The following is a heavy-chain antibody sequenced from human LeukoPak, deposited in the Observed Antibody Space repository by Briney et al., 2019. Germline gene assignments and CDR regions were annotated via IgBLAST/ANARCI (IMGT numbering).Heavy chain of an antibody. V-gene: IGHV3-30*04. CDR1: GFTFSSYA. CDR2: ISYDGSNK. CDR3: ARNGVGSSSHFLDY. Sequence: GGSLRLSCAASGFTFSSYAMHWVRQAPGKGLEWVAVISYDGSNKYYADSVKGRFTISRDNSKNTLYLQMNSLRAEDTAVYYCARNGVGSSSHFLDYWGQGTLVTVSS. J-gene: IGHJ4*02. D-gene: IGHD6-6*01.